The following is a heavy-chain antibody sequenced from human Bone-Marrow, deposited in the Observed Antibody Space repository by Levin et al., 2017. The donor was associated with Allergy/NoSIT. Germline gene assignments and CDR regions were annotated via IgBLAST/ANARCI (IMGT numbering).Heavy chain of an antibody. Sequence: SETLSLTCAVYGGSFSGYYWSWIRQPPGKGLEWIGEINHSGSTNYNPSLKSRVTISVDTSKNQFSLKLSSVTAADTAVYYCAGIVVVPAAILDYWGQGTLVTVSS. CDR2: INHSGST. CDR1: GGSFSGYY. J-gene: IGHJ4*02. CDR3: AGIVVVPAAILDY. V-gene: IGHV4-34*01. D-gene: IGHD2-2*01.